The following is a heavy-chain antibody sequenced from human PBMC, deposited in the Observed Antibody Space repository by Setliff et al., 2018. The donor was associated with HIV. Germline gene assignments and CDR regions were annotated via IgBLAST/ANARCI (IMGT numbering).Heavy chain of an antibody. V-gene: IGHV1-46*01. CDR2: ISPGGGST. D-gene: IGHD3-22*01. Sequence: ASVKVSCKASGYSFTNYYIHWVRQAPGQGLEWMGKISPGGGSTSKEQKFQGRFTMTRDTSTGTVYMELSSLRSEDTAVYYCARGPLVVPTHYYMDLWGKGTTVTVSS. CDR1: GYSFTNYY. J-gene: IGHJ6*03. CDR3: ARGPLVVPTHYYMDL.